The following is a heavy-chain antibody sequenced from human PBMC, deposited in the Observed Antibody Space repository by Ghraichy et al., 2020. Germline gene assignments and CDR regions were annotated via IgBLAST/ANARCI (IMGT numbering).Heavy chain of an antibody. V-gene: IGHV3-23*01. Sequence: LALTCAASGFTFSNSAMSWVRQAPGKGLEWVSTINGIDGGTFYADSVKGRFTISRDNSKNTLYLQMNSLRDEDTAVYYCARGWSYYDSSGGRWFDPWGQGTLVTVSS. D-gene: IGHD3-22*01. CDR1: GFTFSNSA. CDR2: INGIDGGT. CDR3: ARGWSYYDSSGGRWFDP. J-gene: IGHJ5*02.